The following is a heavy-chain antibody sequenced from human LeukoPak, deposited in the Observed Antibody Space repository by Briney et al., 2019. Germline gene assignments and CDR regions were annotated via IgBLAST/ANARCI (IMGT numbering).Heavy chain of an antibody. D-gene: IGHD6-19*01. CDR2: MNHNSGNK. CDR1: GYTFTSYD. Sequence: ASVKVSCKASGYTFTSYDINWVRQAPGQGLEWMGWMNHNSGNKDYAQKFKGRVNMNRNTYIRKDYMELSSLRSEDTAVYYCARVFRGWYELDYWGQGTLVTVSS. V-gene: IGHV1-8*01. CDR3: ARVFRGWYELDY. J-gene: IGHJ4*02.